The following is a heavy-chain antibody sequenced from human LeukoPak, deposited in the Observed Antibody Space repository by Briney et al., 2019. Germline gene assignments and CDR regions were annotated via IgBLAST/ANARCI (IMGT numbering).Heavy chain of an antibody. V-gene: IGHV4-34*01. Sequence: SETLSLTCAVYGGSFSNYYWSWIRQPPGKGLEWIGKINHSGSTNYNPSLKSRVTISVDTSKNQFSLKLTSVTAADTAVYYCARQTGSGLFILPGGQGTLVTVSS. J-gene: IGHJ4*02. CDR1: GGSFSNYY. CDR2: INHSGST. D-gene: IGHD3/OR15-3a*01. CDR3: ARQTGSGLFILP.